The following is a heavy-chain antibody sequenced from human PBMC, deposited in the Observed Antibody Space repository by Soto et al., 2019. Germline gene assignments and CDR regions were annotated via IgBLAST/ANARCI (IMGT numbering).Heavy chain of an antibody. Sequence: QVQLQESGPGLVKPSQTLSLTCTVSGGSISSGDYYWTWIPQHPGKGLEWIGYIYYSGSTKHNPSLKSRITISVDTSKNQFSLKLNSVTAADTAVYYCARTKTSSTSFHVDYWGQGTQVTVSS. CDR2: IYYSGST. D-gene: IGHD2-2*01. J-gene: IGHJ4*02. V-gene: IGHV4-31*03. CDR3: ARTKTSSTSFHVDY. CDR1: GGSISSGDYY.